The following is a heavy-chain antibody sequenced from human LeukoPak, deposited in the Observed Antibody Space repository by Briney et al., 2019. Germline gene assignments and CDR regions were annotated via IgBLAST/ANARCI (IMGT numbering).Heavy chain of an antibody. V-gene: IGHV1-69*04. D-gene: IGHD2-2*01. J-gene: IGHJ4*02. CDR2: IIPILGIA. CDR3: ARERVRYCSSTSCYFDY. CDR1: GGTFSSYA. Sequence: SVKLSCKASGGTFSSYAISWVRQAPGQGLEWMGSIIPILGIANYAQKFQGRVTITADKSTSTAYMELSSLRSEDTAVYCCARERVRYCSSTSCYFDYWGQGTLVTVSS.